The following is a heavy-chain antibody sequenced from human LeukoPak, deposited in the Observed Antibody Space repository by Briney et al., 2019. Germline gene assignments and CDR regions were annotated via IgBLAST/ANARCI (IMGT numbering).Heavy chain of an antibody. D-gene: IGHD1-14*01. V-gene: IGHV1-8*02. J-gene: IGHJ5*02. CDR3: ARDAGISRNP. CDR2: MNPNSGNT. Sequence: ASVKVSCKASGYTFTSYYMHWVRQATGQGLEWMGWMNPNSGNTGHAQKFQGRVTMTRNTSISTAYMELSSLRSEDTAVYYCARDAGISRNPWGQGTLVTVSS. CDR1: GYTFTSYY.